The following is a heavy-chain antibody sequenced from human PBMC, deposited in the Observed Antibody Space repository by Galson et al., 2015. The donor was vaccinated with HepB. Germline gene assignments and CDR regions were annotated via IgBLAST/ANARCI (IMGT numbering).Heavy chain of an antibody. V-gene: IGHV1-69*13. D-gene: IGHD6-13*01. CDR2: IIPIFGTA. CDR1: GGTFSSYA. J-gene: IGHJ6*02. Sequence: SVKVSCKASGGTFSSYAISWVRQAPGQGLEWMGGIIPIFGTANYAQKFQGRVTITADESTSTAYMELSSLRSEDTAVYYCASQIAAAYYYYYYGMDVWGQGTTVTVSS. CDR3: ASQIAAAYYYYYYGMDV.